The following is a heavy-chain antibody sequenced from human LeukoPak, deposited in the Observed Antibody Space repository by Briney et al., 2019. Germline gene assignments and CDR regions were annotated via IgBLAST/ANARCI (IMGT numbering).Heavy chain of an antibody. CDR3: ARELELPFDY. V-gene: IGHV1-69*04. Sequence: ASVKVSCKASGGTFSSYTISWVRQAPGQGLEWMGRIIPILGIANYAQKFQGRVTITADKPTSTAYMDLSSLRFEDTAVYYCARELELPFDYWGQGTLVTVPS. D-gene: IGHD2-15*01. CDR1: GGTFSSYT. J-gene: IGHJ4*02. CDR2: IIPILGIA.